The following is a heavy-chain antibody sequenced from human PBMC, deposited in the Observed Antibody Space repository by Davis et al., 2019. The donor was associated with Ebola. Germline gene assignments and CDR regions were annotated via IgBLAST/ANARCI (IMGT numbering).Heavy chain of an antibody. V-gene: IGHV3-33*01. CDR1: GFTLSSYG. CDR2: IWYDGRNQ. J-gene: IGHJ4*02. Sequence: GESLKISCAASGFTLSSYGLHWVRQPPGKGLEWVAVIWYDGRNQYYADSVKGRFTISRDNSKNTLYLQMNSLRAEDTAVYYCATSLLGLIGDWGQGTLVTVSS. D-gene: IGHD3-16*01. CDR3: ATSLLGLIGD.